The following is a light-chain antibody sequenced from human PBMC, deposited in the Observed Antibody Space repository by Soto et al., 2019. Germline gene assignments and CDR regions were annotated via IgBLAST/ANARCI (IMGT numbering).Light chain of an antibody. CDR2: LGS. Sequence: DIVMTQSPLYLPVTPGEPASISCRSSQSLRHHNGYYYLDWYLQKPGQSPQVLIYLGSNRASGVPDRVSGSGSGTVFTLKISRVEAEDVGVYYCIQTLQAPYSFGQGTKLEIK. CDR3: IQTLQAPYS. CDR1: QSLRHHNGYYY. J-gene: IGKJ2*01. V-gene: IGKV2-28*01.